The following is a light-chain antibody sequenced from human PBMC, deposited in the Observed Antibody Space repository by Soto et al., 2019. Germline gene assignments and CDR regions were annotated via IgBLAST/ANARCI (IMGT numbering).Light chain of an antibody. J-gene: IGKJ1*01. Sequence: EIVVTQSPGTLSLSTGERATLSCRASQSVSSSYLAWYQQKPGQAPRLLIYGASSRATGIPDRFSGSGSGTDFTLTISRLEPEDFAVYYCQQYGSSRPWTFGQGTKVDIK. V-gene: IGKV3-20*01. CDR2: GAS. CDR1: QSVSSSY. CDR3: QQYGSSRPWT.